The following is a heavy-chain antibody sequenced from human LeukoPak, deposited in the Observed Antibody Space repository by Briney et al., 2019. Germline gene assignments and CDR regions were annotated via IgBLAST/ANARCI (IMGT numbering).Heavy chain of an antibody. Sequence: SETLSLTCTVCGGSISSGGYYWSWIRQHPGKGLEWIGYIYYSGSTYYNPSLKSRVTISVDTSKNQFSLKLSSVTAADTAVYYCARDSHGYSSSSHLGYWGQGTLVTVSS. V-gene: IGHV4-31*03. J-gene: IGHJ4*02. CDR1: GGSISSGGYY. D-gene: IGHD6-6*01. CDR3: ARDSHGYSSSSHLGY. CDR2: IYYSGST.